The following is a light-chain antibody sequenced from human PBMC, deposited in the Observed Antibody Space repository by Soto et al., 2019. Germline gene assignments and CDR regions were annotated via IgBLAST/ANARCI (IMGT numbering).Light chain of an antibody. CDR3: QTYDSRLSASI. CDR2: DNS. CDR1: STNIGSYYG. Sequence: QSVLTQPPSVSGAPGQKVTISCVGSSTNIGSYYGVHWYQQLPGAAPKLLIYDNSNRPSGVADRFSGSKSGTSASLAITGLQTDDEAGYFCQTYDSRLSASIFGGGTQLTVL. V-gene: IGLV1-40*01. J-gene: IGLJ2*01.